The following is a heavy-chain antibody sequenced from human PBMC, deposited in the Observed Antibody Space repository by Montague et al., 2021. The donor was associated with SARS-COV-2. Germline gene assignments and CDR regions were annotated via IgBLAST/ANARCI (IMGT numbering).Heavy chain of an antibody. CDR1: GGSISSSSYY. J-gene: IGHJ4*02. V-gene: IGHV4-39*01. D-gene: IGHD3-3*01. CDR3: ANMGVGRITIFGVGSRGGLAY. Sequence: SETLSLTCTVSGGSISSSSYYWGWIRQPPGKGLEWIGNIYYSGNTYYNPSLKSRVTISVDTSKNQFSLKLSSVTAADTAVYYCANMGVGRITIFGVGSRGGLAYWGQGTLVTVSS. CDR2: IYYSGNT.